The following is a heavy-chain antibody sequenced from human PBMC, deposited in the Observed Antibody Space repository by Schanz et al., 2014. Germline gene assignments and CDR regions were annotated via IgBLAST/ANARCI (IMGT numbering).Heavy chain of an antibody. CDR3: AGGRAVVTPLDL. CDR2: ISYDGGHK. Sequence: QVQLVESGGGVVQPGRSLRLSCAASGFTFSSYAMHWVRQAPGRGLQWVALISYDGGHKYYADSVKGRFTISRDNSKNTLYLQMSSLRTEDTAVYFCAGGRAVVTPLDLWGQGTLVTVSS. V-gene: IGHV3-30*04. J-gene: IGHJ4*02. D-gene: IGHD2-15*01. CDR1: GFTFSSYA.